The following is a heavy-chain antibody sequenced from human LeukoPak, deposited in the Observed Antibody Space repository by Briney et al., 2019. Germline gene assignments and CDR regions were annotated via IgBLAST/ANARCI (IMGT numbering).Heavy chain of an antibody. Sequence: GGSLRLSCAASGFTFSSYEMNWVRQAPGKGLGWVSYISSSGSTIYYADSVKGRFTISRDNAKNSLYLQMNSLRAEDTAVYYCAREVTSGYDYWGQGTLVTVSS. D-gene: IGHD3-9*01. J-gene: IGHJ4*02. CDR3: AREVTSGYDY. CDR1: GFTFSSYE. V-gene: IGHV3-48*03. CDR2: ISSSGSTI.